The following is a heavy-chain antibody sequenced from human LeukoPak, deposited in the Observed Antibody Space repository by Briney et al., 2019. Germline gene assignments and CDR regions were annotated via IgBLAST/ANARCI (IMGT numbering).Heavy chain of an antibody. J-gene: IGHJ6*02. CDR2: ISYDGSNK. CDR1: GVTFSSYG. V-gene: IGHV3-30*18. Sequence: GGSLRLSCAASGVTFSSYGMHWVRQAPGKGLEWVAVISYDGSNKYYADSVKGRFTISRDNSKNTLYLQMNSLRAEDTAVYYCAKERRGYGMDVWGQGTTVTVSS. CDR3: AKERRGYGMDV.